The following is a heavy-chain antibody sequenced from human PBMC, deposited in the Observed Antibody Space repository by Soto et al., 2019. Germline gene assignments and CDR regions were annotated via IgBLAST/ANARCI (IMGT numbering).Heavy chain of an antibody. CDR2: FRSKVNNYAT. CDR1: ACTSSGST. D-gene: IGHD1-26*01. J-gene: IGHJ4*01. CDR3: APHRDIYHSLFPDY. V-gene: IGHV3-73*01. Sequence: AALRLACAASACTSSGSTWIWVRQASGKGLEWVGRFRSKVNNYATEYHRSVKGRVTISRDDSKNTALLLRISLKTEDPAVYYWAPHRDIYHSLFPDYWGYGTMVTVSS.